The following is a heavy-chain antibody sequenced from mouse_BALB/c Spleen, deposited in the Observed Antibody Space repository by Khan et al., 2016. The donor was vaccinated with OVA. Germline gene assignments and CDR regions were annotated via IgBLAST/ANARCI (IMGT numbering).Heavy chain of an antibody. D-gene: IGHD1-1*01. CDR1: GYSFTGYF. V-gene: IGHV1-20*02. CDR2: INPHIGET. J-gene: IGHJ2*01. CDR3: ARKNGSDFDY. Sequence: VQLKQSGPELVKPGASVKISCKAPGYSFTGYFMNWVMQSHGKSLEWIGRINPHIGETLYNQKFKGKATLTVDESSRTAHMELRSLASADSAVYYCARKNGSDFDYWGQGTTLTVAS.